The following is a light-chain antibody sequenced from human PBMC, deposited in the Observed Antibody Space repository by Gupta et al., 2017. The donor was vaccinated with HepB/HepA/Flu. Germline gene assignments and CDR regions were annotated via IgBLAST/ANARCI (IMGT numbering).Light chain of an antibody. CDR2: AAS. Sequence: DIQMTQSPSSLSASVGDRVTITCRASQNISSYLNWYQQKPGKAPKLLIYAASSLQSGVPSRFSGSGSGTDFTLTISSLQPEDFATYYYQQSYSTLWTFGQGTKVEIK. V-gene: IGKV1-39*01. CDR1: QNISSY. CDR3: QQSYSTLWT. J-gene: IGKJ1*01.